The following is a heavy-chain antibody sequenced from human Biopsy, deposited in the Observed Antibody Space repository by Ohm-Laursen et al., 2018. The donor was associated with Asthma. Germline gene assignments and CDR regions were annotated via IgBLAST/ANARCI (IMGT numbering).Heavy chain of an antibody. J-gene: IGHJ5*02. CDR1: GYTFTSNA. Sequence: ASVKVSCKASGYTFTSNAIHWMRQAPGQSLEWMAWLNPVNGNTKYSQQLQGRVTITRDTSASTAYMELSSLTSEDTAVFYCAREVGATRYDPWGQGTLATVSS. D-gene: IGHD1-26*01. CDR2: LNPVNGNT. CDR3: AREVGATRYDP. V-gene: IGHV1-3*01.